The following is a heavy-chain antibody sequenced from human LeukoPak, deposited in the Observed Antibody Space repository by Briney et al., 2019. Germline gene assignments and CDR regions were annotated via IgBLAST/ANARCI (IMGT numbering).Heavy chain of an antibody. CDR2: INPHSGVT. Sequence: ASVKVSCKASGFTFTAYYIHWVRQAPGQGLEWMGYINPHSGVTSSPQNVQGRVTMTTDTSISAAYMELSSLISVDTAMYYCVREGNELLSKNFDYWGPGTLVTVSS. D-gene: IGHD2-21*02. CDR1: GFTFTAYY. V-gene: IGHV1-2*02. CDR3: VREGNELLSKNFDY. J-gene: IGHJ4*02.